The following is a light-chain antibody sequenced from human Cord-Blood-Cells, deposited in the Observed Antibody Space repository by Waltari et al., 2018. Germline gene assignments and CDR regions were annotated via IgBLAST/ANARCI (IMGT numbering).Light chain of an antibody. J-gene: IGLJ3*02. CDR2: DVS. V-gene: IGLV2-14*01. CDR3: SSYTSSSTGV. Sequence: QSALTQPASVSGSPGQSITISCTGTSSDVGGYNYVYWYQQHPGKAPKLMIYDVSNRPSGVSNRFSASKSGNTASLTISGLQAEDEADYYCSSYTSSSTGVFGGGTKLTVL. CDR1: SSDVGGYNY.